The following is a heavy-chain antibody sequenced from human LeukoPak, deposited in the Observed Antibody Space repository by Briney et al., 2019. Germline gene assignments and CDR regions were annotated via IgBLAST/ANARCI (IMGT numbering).Heavy chain of an antibody. J-gene: IGHJ4*02. V-gene: IGHV4-39*07. Sequence: SETLSLTCTVSGGSISSSTYYWAWIRQPPGKGLEWIGSVYYGGSTYYNPSLRSRVTKSIDTSKNQFSLKLSSVTAADTAVYYCARDRYYYDSSGYYRLDYWGQGTLVTVSS. CDR3: ARDRYYYDSSGYYRLDY. CDR2: VYYGGST. D-gene: IGHD3-22*01. CDR1: GGSISSSTYY.